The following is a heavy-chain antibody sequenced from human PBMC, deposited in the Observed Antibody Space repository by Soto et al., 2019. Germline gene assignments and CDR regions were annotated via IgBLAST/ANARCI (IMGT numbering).Heavy chain of an antibody. CDR2: IIPIFGTA. CDR3: EREQPVVPPYAFDI. V-gene: IGHV1-69*12. D-gene: IGHD6-13*01. Sequence: QVQLVQSGAEVKKPGSSVKVSCKASGGTFSSYAISWVRQAPGQGLEWMGGIIPIFGTANYAQKFQGRVTXTAXEXRSTAYMELSSLRSEDTAVYYCEREQPVVPPYAFDIWGQGTMVTVSS. CDR1: GGTFSSYA. J-gene: IGHJ3*02.